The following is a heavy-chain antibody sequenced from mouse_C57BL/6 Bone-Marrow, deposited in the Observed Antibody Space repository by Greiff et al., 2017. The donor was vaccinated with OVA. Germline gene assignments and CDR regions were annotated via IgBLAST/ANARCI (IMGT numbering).Heavy chain of an antibody. J-gene: IGHJ1*03. CDR1: GYTFTGYW. V-gene: IGHV1-50*01. CDR2: IDPSDSYT. D-gene: IGHD2-2*01. CDR3: ARSTMVTTWYFDV. Sequence: VQLQQPGAELVKPGASVKLSCKASGYTFTGYWMQWVKQRPGQGLEWIGEIDPSDSYTNYNQKFKGKATLTVDTSSSTAYMQLSSLTSEDSAVYYCARSTMVTTWYFDVWGTGTTVTVSS.